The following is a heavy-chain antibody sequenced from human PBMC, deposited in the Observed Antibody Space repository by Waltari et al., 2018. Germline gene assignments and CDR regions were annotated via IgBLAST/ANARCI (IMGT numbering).Heavy chain of an antibody. CDR1: GFTFSTYW. CDR2: IKDDGSEK. V-gene: IGHV3-7*01. CDR3: ARDPHYSNFDY. J-gene: IGHJ4*02. D-gene: IGHD4-4*01. Sequence: LRLFCAASGFTFSTYWMTWVRQAPGKGLEWLANIKDDGSEKNYVDSVKGRFTISRDNAKNSLYLQMNSLRAEDTAVYYCARDPHYSNFDYWGQGTLVTVSS.